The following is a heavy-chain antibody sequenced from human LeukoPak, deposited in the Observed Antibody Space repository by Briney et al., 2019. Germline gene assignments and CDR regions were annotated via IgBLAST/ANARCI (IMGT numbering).Heavy chain of an antibody. J-gene: IGHJ4*02. Sequence: KPSETLSLTCAVYGGSFSGYYWSWIRQPPGKGLEWIGEINHSGSTNYNPSLKSRVTISVDTSKNQFSLKLSSVTAADTAVYYCARASKSVVVPAAIDSLYYFDYWGQGTLDTVSS. CDR1: GGSFSGYY. CDR2: INHSGST. D-gene: IGHD2-2*02. V-gene: IGHV4-34*01. CDR3: ARASKSVVVPAAIDSLYYFDY.